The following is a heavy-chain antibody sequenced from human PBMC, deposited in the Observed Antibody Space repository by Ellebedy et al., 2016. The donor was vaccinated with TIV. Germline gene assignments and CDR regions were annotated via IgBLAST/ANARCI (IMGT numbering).Heavy chain of an antibody. D-gene: IGHD2-15*01. CDR3: VHRMGGCSGGSCYGFDWFDS. V-gene: IGHV2-5*01. CDR1: GFSLNTVAVG. Sequence: SGPTLVKPTQTLTLTCSFSGFSLNTVAVGVGWIRQPPGKALEWLALIYWNDETRYRPSLNSRLTITKDTSKDQVVLTMANLDPVDTATYYCVHRMGGCSGGSCYGFDWFDSWGQGILVTVSS. J-gene: IGHJ5*01. CDR2: IYWNDET.